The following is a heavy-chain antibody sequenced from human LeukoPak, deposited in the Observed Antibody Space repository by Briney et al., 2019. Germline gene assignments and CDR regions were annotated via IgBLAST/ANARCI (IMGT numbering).Heavy chain of an antibody. V-gene: IGHV3-23*01. CDR3: AKRSGYTTGWFFDF. CDR2: ISGSGDNT. J-gene: IGHJ4*02. D-gene: IGHD6-19*01. Sequence: GGSLKLSCAASGFSFSSYAMSWVRQAPGKGLEWVSSISGSGDNTYYAESVKGRFTISRDNSKNTLFLQMNSLRAEDTAVFYCAKRSGYTTGWFFDFWGQGTLVTVSS. CDR1: GFSFSSYA.